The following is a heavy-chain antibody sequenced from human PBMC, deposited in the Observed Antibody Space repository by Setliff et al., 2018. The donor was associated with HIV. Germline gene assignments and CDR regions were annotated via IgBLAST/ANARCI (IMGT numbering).Heavy chain of an antibody. V-gene: IGHV3-23*01. Sequence: GESLKISCAASGFTFDDYGMNWVRQVPGKGLEWVSGTSGTGADTYYADSVKGRFAISRDNSKNTLYLQMNSLRAEDTAVYYCAKTPLYWGQGTLVTVSS. CDR3: AKTPLY. J-gene: IGHJ4*02. CDR1: GFTFDDYG. CDR2: TSGTGADT.